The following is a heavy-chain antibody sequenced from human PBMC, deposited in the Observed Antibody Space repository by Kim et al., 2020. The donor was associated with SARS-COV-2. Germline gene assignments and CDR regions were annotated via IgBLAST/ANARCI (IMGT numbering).Heavy chain of an antibody. CDR1: GFTFSDYI. Sequence: GGSLRLSCAASGFTFSDYIFHWVRQAPGMGLMWVARINNHGNEITYADSVRGRFTISRDSAKNTVYLQMSSLRAEDTAVYYCARDRAWLLYDYWGQGTPVTVSS. J-gene: IGHJ4*02. V-gene: IGHV3-74*01. D-gene: IGHD3-3*01. CDR2: INNHGNEI. CDR3: ARDRAWLLYDY.